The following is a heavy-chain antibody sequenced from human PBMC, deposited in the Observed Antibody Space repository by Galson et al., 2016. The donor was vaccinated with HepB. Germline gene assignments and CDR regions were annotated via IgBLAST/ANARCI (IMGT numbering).Heavy chain of an antibody. Sequence: SVKVSCKASGYTFTSYDINWVRQATGQGLERMGWINPNSGNTGYAQKFQGRVTMTRNTSITTAYMELSSLRSEDTAVYYCARGHWNLQPGDYWGQGTLVTVSS. CDR2: INPNSGNT. J-gene: IGHJ4*02. D-gene: IGHD1-1*01. CDR1: GYTFTSYD. CDR3: ARGHWNLQPGDY. V-gene: IGHV1-8*01.